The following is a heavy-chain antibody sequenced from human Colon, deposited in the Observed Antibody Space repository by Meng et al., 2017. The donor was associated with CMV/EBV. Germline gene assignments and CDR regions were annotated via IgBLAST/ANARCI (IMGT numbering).Heavy chain of an antibody. V-gene: IGHV3-23*01. CDR3: AKNWGDDF. J-gene: IGHJ4*02. CDR2: ITASGAST. Sequence: EGHVWGWGGGLVKPGGSLRLSCAASGFTFSSYGMNWVRHAPGKGLEWVSGITASGASTYYADSVKGRFTISRDNSKNTLYLQMNSLRADDTAVYYCAKNWGDDFWGQGTLVTVSS. CDR1: GFTFSSYG. D-gene: IGHD3-10*01.